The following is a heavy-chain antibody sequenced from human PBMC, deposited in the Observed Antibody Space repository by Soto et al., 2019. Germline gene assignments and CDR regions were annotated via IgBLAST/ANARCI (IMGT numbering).Heavy chain of an antibody. Sequence: QVQLQQSGPGLVKPSQTLSLTCAISGDSVSSNSAAWNWIRQSPSRGLEWLGRAYYRSQWYYDSEVSVRRRITVIPDTSKNQFSLHLNSVTPEDTAVYYCTKQKGDSRTYNGMDVWGQGTTVTVSS. CDR3: TKQKGDSRTYNGMDV. CDR2: AYYRSQWYY. CDR1: GDSVSSNSAA. J-gene: IGHJ6*02. V-gene: IGHV6-1*01. D-gene: IGHD2-21*02.